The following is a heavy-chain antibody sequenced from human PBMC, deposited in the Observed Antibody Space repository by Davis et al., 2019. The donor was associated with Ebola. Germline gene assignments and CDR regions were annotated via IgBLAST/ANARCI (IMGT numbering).Heavy chain of an antibody. Sequence: PGGSLRLSCAASGFTSTDHTMDWFRQPPGAGLEWVARTRYKAASHSTEYAPSVKGRFTISRDDSQNSLYLQMNSLRTEDTAIYFCARDSRNYFFDYWGQGTLVTVSS. J-gene: IGHJ4*02. CDR1: GFTSTDHT. CDR2: TRYKAASHST. V-gene: IGHV3-72*01. D-gene: IGHD2-2*01. CDR3: ARDSRNYFFDY.